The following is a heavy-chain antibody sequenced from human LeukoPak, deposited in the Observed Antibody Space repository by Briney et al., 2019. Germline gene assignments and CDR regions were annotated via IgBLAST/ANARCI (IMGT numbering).Heavy chain of an antibody. CDR2: ISSSGSTI. CDR3: ARDRRAAAATFDY. J-gene: IGHJ4*02. Sequence: PGGSLRLSCAASGFTFSDYYMSWIRQAPGKGLEWISYISSSGSTIYYADSVRGRFTISRDNAKNSLYLQMNSLRAEDTAVYYCARDRRAAAATFDYWGQGTLVTVSS. V-gene: IGHV3-11*04. CDR1: GFTFSDYY. D-gene: IGHD6-13*01.